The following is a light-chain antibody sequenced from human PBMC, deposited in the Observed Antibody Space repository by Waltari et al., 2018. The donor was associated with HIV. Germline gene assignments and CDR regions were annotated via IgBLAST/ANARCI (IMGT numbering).Light chain of an antibody. CDR1: QSVRSAS. V-gene: IGKV3-20*01. CDR3: QQYAASPLT. Sequence: EIVLTQSPGTLSLSPGERPTLSCRASQSVRSASLAWYQQKPGQAPRLLIYGASSRAPGIPDRFSGSGAVTDFILTISRLEPEDCAVYYCQQYAASPLTFGGGTKVEIK. J-gene: IGKJ4*01. CDR2: GAS.